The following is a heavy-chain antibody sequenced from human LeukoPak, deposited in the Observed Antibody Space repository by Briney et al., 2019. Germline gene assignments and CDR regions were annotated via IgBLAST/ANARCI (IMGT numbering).Heavy chain of an antibody. Sequence: GSLRLSCAASGFTFSSYEMNWVRQAPGKGLEWVSYISSSGSTIYYADSVKGRFTISRDNAKNSLYLQMNSLRAEDTAVYYCARGHQWGLFLGGDAFDIWGQGTMVTVSS. J-gene: IGHJ3*02. CDR1: GFTFSSYE. CDR3: ARGHQWGLFLGGDAFDI. V-gene: IGHV3-48*03. D-gene: IGHD2-21*01. CDR2: ISSSGSTI.